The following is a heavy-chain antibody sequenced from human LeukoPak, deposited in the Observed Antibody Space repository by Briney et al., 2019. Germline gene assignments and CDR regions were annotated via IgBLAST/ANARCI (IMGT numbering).Heavy chain of an antibody. V-gene: IGHV3-43*01. CDR3: ARWYYYETSGLYYGSFDN. Sequence: GGSLRLSCAASGFTFDDYTMHWVRQAPGKGLEWVSLISWDGGSTYYADSVKGRLTISRDNARNTLYLQMNSLRAEDTAVYYCARWYYYETSGLYYGSFDNWGQGTLVTVSS. CDR1: GFTFDDYT. J-gene: IGHJ5*02. D-gene: IGHD3-22*01. CDR2: ISWDGGST.